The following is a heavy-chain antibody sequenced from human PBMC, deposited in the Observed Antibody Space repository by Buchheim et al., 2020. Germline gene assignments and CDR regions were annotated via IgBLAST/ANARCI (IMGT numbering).Heavy chain of an antibody. CDR3: ARGTFGVVIIRGEFDY. J-gene: IGHJ4*02. Sequence: EVQLVESGGGLVQPGGSLRLSCAGSHFTFSHYWMSWVRQAPGKGLEWVSSISSSSSYIYYADSVKGRFTISRDNAKNSLYLQMNSLRAEDTAVYYCARGTFGVVIIRGEFDYWGQGTL. D-gene: IGHD3-3*01. CDR2: ISSSSSYI. CDR1: HFTFSHYW. V-gene: IGHV3-21*01.